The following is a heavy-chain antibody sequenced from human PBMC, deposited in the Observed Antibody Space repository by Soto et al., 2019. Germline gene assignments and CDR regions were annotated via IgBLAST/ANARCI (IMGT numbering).Heavy chain of an antibody. CDR1: GGYISSSSYY. D-gene: IGHD1-26*01. CDR3: ARHEWELAYFDY. J-gene: IGHJ4*02. V-gene: IGHV4-39*01. CDR2: IYYSGST. Sequence: SETQSLTSTVSGGYISSSSYYWGWIRQPPGKGLEWIGSIYYSGSTYYNPSLKSRVTISVDTSKNQFSLKLSSVTAADTAVYYCARHEWELAYFDYWGQGTLVTVSS.